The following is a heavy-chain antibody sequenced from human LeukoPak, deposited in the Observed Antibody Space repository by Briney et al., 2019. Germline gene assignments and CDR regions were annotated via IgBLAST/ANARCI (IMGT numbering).Heavy chain of an antibody. CDR1: GGSISSGGYY. CDR2: IYHSGST. Sequence: PSETLSLTCTVSGGSISSGGYYWSWIRQPPGKGLEWIGYIYHSGSTYYNPSLKSRVTISVDRSKNQFSLKLSSVTAADTAVYYCAGDDQHPGAFDIWGQGTMVTVSS. CDR3: AGDDQHPGAFDI. J-gene: IGHJ3*02. V-gene: IGHV4-30-2*01.